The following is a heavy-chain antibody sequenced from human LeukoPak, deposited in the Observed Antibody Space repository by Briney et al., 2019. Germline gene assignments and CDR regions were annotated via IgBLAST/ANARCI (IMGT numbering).Heavy chain of an antibody. CDR3: TRGEWELSY. D-gene: IGHD3-16*02. CDR2: MSPNSGNT. V-gene: IGHV1-8*02. J-gene: IGHJ4*02. Sequence: ASVKVSCKASGYTFTGYYMHWVRQAPGQGLEWMGWMSPNSGNTGYAQRFQGRVTMTRDTSISTAYMELSGLRSEDTAIYYCTRGEWELSYWGQGTLVTVSS. CDR1: GYTFTGYY.